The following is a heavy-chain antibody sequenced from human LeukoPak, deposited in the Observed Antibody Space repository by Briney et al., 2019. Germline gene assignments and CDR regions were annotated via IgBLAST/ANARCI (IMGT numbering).Heavy chain of an antibody. CDR3: ARGGGFSGYGFDF. Sequence: SETLSLTCTVSGGPISSYYWSWIRQPPGEGLEWIGYSYYSGSTNYNPSLKSRVTISVDTSKNQFSPKLSSVTAADTAVYYCARGGGFSGYGFDFWGQGTLVTVSS. CDR1: GGPISSYY. V-gene: IGHV4-59*01. CDR2: SYYSGST. D-gene: IGHD5-12*01. J-gene: IGHJ4*02.